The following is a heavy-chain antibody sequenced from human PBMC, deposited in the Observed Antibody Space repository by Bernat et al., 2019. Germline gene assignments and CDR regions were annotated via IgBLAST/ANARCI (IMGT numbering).Heavy chain of an antibody. J-gene: IGHJ3*02. CDR2: ISGSGGST. Sequence: EVQLLESGGGLVQPGGSLRLSCAASGFTFSSYAMSWVRQAPGKGLEWVSAISGSGGSTYYADSVKGRFTISRDNSKNTLYLQMNSLGAEDTAVYYCARGSRGSSGYIANAFDIWGQGTMVTVSS. D-gene: IGHD3-22*01. CDR3: ARGSRGSSGYIANAFDI. V-gene: IGHV3-23*01. CDR1: GFTFSSYA.